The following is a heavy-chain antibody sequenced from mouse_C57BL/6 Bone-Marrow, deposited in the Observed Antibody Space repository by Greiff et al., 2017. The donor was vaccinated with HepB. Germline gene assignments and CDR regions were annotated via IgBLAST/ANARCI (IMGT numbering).Heavy chain of an antibody. CDR3: ARQDYYGSSDYAMDY. V-gene: IGHV2-6-1*01. J-gene: IGHJ4*01. CDR1: GFSLTSYG. D-gene: IGHD1-1*01. CDR2: IWSDGST. Sequence: VKLVESGPGLVAPSQSLSITCTVSGFSLTSYGVHWVRQPPGKGLEWLVVIWSDGSTTSNSALKSRLSISKDNSKSQVFLKMNSLQTDDTAMYYCARQDYYGSSDYAMDYWGQGTSVTVSS.